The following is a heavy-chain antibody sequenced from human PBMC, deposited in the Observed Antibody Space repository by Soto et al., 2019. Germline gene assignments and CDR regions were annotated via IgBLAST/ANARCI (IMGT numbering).Heavy chain of an antibody. V-gene: IGHV1-18*04. CDR1: GYVFRNYG. Sequence: ASVKVSCKAFGYVFRNYGISWVRQAPGQGLEWMGWISVYNGNTNYAEKFRGRVTMTTDTSTSTAYLELGSLRSDDTAMYYCAKYSGSYSNSYLDLWGRATLVTVXS. J-gene: IGHJ2*01. CDR3: AKYSGSYSNSYLDL. D-gene: IGHD1-26*01. CDR2: ISVYNGNT.